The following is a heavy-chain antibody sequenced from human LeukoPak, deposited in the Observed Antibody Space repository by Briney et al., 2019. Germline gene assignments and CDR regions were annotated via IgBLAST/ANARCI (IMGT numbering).Heavy chain of an antibody. J-gene: IGHJ4*02. CDR3: ASPDPGDAGVPIY. CDR1: GGSVRNYD. CDR2: IRFSGST. V-gene: IGHV4-59*08. D-gene: IGHD5-24*01. Sequence: PSETLSLTCTVSGGSVRNYDWNWIRQPPGGGLEWIGYIRFSGSTEYNPSLKSRVTMSLDTSKNQVSVRLSAWTGADTAVYYCASPDPGDAGVPIYWGQGTLVTVSS.